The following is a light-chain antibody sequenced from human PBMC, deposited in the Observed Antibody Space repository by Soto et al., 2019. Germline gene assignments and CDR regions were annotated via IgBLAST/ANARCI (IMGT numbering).Light chain of an antibody. J-gene: IGKJ1*01. CDR1: QTVNAW. V-gene: IGKV1-5*01. Sequence: DIKRAESRSSLSPSLGDRVTITCRASQTVNAWLAWYQHKPGKAPKPLIYDASILESGVPARFSGSGSGTEFILTISSLQSDDVATYYCQQYNTHSGTFGQGTKVDIK. CDR3: QQYNTHSGT. CDR2: DAS.